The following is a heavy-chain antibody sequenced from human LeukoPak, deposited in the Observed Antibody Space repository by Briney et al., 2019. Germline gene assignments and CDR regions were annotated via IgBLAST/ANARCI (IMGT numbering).Heavy chain of an antibody. CDR3: ARGLGDFWSGYYTDGFVD. Sequence: ASVKVSCKASGYTFTSYDINWVRQATGQGLEWMGWMNPNSGNTGYAQKFQGRVTITRNTSISTAYMELSSLRSEDTAVYYCARGLGDFWSGYYTDGFVDWGQGTLVTVSS. CDR2: MNPNSGNT. V-gene: IGHV1-8*01. CDR1: GYTFTSYD. J-gene: IGHJ4*02. D-gene: IGHD3-3*01.